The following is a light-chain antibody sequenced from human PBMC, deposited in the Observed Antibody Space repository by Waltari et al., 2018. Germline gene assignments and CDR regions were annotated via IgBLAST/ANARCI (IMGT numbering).Light chain of an antibody. J-gene: IGKJ1*01. CDR1: KRIRSSY. Sequence: EIVLTQSPGSLSLSPGERATLPCTTSKRIRSSYLPWYQQKPGQSPRLLIYGASSRATGIPDRFSGSGSGTDFTLTVSRLEPEDFAVYYCQQYCSSPWTFGQGTKVEI. V-gene: IGKV3-20*01. CDR2: GAS. CDR3: QQYCSSPWT.